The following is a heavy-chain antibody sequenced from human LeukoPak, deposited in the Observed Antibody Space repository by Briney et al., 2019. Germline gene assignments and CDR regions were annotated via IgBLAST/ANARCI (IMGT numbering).Heavy chain of an antibody. Sequence: PGGSLRLSCAASGFTFSGFAMTWVRQAPGKGLEWVSTISGSGGSTYYADSVKGRFTISRDNSKNTLYLQMNSLRAEDTAVYYCAKDLHYYYDSSIFDYWGQGTLVTVSS. CDR1: GFTFSGFA. V-gene: IGHV3-23*01. CDR3: AKDLHYYYDSSIFDY. CDR2: ISGSGGST. D-gene: IGHD3-22*01. J-gene: IGHJ4*02.